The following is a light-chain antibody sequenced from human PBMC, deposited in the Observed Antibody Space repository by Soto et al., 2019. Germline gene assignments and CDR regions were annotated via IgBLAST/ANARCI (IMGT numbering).Light chain of an antibody. V-gene: IGKV3-20*01. CDR3: QQYGNSPPYS. Sequence: EIVLTQSPGSLSLSPGEGATLSCRASQSVSTTYLALYQLKPGQAPRLVIYATSSRAAGIPDRFRGSGSGTEFTLTISSLEPEDVGVYFCQQYGNSPPYSFGQGTKLEIK. J-gene: IGKJ2*03. CDR2: ATS. CDR1: QSVSTTY.